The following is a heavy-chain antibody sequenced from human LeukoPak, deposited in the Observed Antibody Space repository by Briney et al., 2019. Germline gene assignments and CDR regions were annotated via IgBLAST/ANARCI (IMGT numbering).Heavy chain of an antibody. D-gene: IGHD1-26*01. J-gene: IGHJ6*02. CDR3: ARGGAMDV. CDR2: IYYSGST. V-gene: IGHV4-59*08. Sequence: SETLSLTCTGSGDSISSYYWSWIRQPPGKGLEWIGYIYYSGSTNYNPSLKSRVSISVDTSKNQFSLKLSSVTAADTAVYYCARGGAMDVWGQGTTVTVSS. CDR1: GDSISSYY.